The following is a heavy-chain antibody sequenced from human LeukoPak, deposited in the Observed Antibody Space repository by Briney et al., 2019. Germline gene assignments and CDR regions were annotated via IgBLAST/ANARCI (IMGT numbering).Heavy chain of an antibody. J-gene: IGHJ4*02. Sequence: GGSLRLSCAASGFTFSVYTIHWVRQAPGKGLEWVAVMPSDGSNKYYADSVKGRFTISRDNAKNSLYLQMNSLRAEDTAVYYCARGVLVGAPGGQGTLVTVSS. V-gene: IGHV3-30-3*01. CDR3: ARGVLVGAP. CDR2: MPSDGSNK. CDR1: GFTFSVYT. D-gene: IGHD1-26*01.